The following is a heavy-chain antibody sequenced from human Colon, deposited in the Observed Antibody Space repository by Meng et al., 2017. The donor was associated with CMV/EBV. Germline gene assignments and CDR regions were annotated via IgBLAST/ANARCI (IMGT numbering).Heavy chain of an antibody. CDR1: GFNVTGNY. Sequence: GESLKISCVGSGFNVTGNYMSWVRQAPGKGLEWVSLIYRDNTPNYADSVKGRFTISRDTPKNTLYLQMNNLRADDTAVYYCARICVPTSCSFSDYWGHGILVTVPQ. V-gene: IGHV3-53*01. D-gene: IGHD2-2*01. J-gene: IGHJ4*01. CDR2: IYRDNTP. CDR3: ARICVPTSCSFSDY.